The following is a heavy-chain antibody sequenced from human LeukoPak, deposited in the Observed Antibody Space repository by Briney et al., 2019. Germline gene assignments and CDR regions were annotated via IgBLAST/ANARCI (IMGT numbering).Heavy chain of an antibody. J-gene: IGHJ4*02. CDR3: ARDSPDYGDYIDY. V-gene: IGHV1-69*05. Sequence: ASVKVSCKASGGTFSSYAISWVRQAPGQGLEWMGGIIPIFGTANYAQKFQGRVTMTTDTSTRTAYMELRSLRSDDTAVYYCARDSPDYGDYIDYWGQGTLVTVSS. CDR1: GGTFSSYA. CDR2: IIPIFGTA. D-gene: IGHD4-17*01.